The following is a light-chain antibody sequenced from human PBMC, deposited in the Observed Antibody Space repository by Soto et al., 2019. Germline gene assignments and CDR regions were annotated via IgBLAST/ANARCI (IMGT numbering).Light chain of an antibody. Sequence: AIQMTQSPSSLSASVGDRVTITCRASQGIRNDLGWYQQKPGKAPKLLIYAASSLQSGVPSRFSGSESGTDFTLTISSLQPEDFATYSCLQDYNYPTWTFGQGTKVEIK. J-gene: IGKJ1*01. V-gene: IGKV1-6*01. CDR2: AAS. CDR1: QGIRND. CDR3: LQDYNYPTWT.